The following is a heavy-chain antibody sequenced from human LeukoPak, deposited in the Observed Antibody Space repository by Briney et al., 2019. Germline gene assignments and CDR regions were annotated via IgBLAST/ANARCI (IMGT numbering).Heavy chain of an antibody. Sequence: PGGSLRLSCAASGFTFSSYWMSWVRQAPGKGLEWVANIKQDGSEKYYVDSVKGRFTISRDNAKNSLYLQMNSLRAEDTAVYYCARVAQYYYDSSGYYNNWGQGTLVTVSS. V-gene: IGHV3-7*01. J-gene: IGHJ4*02. CDR2: IKQDGSEK. CDR3: ARVAQYYYDSSGYYNN. D-gene: IGHD3-22*01. CDR1: GFTFSSYW.